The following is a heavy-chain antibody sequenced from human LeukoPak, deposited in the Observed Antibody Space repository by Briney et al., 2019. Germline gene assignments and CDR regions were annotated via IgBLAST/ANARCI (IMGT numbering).Heavy chain of an antibody. D-gene: IGHD3-10*01. V-gene: IGHV3-74*03. Sequence: PTGGSLRLSCAASGFTVSSNYMSWVRQAPGKGLVWVSRIKSDGSSTTYADSVKGRFTISRDNAKNTLYLQMNSLRADDTAVYYCARAAEVNSGVLDYWGQGTLVTVSS. CDR2: IKSDGSST. CDR3: ARAAEVNSGVLDY. J-gene: IGHJ4*02. CDR1: GFTVSSNY.